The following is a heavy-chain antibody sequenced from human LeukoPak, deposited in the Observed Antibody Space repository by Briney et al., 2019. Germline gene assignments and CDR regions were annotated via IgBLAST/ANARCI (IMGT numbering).Heavy chain of an antibody. J-gene: IGHJ4*02. Sequence: ASVKVSCKASGGTFSSYAISWVRQAPGQGLEWMGGIIPIFGTANYAQKFQGRVTITTDESTSTAYMELSSLRSEDTAVYYCALSYCYDSSGYYPPFDYWGQGTLVTVSS. CDR1: GGTFSSYA. D-gene: IGHD3-22*01. V-gene: IGHV1-69*05. CDR3: ALSYCYDSSGYYPPFDY. CDR2: IIPIFGTA.